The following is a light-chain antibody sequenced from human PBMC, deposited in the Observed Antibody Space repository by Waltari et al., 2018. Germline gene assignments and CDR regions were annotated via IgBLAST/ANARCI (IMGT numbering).Light chain of an antibody. J-gene: IGKJ2*01. Sequence: DIVMTQSPDSLAVSLGERATINCKSSQSVLYSSNKKNYSAWYQQKPGQPPKLLIYWASTRESGVPDRFSGSGSGTDFTLTISSLQAEDVAVYYCQQYYSLYTFGQGTKLEIK. CDR2: WAS. V-gene: IGKV4-1*01. CDR1: QSVLYSSNKKNY. CDR3: QQYYSLYT.